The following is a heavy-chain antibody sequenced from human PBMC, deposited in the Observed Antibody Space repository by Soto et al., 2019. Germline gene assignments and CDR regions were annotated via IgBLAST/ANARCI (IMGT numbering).Heavy chain of an antibody. Sequence: GGSLRLSCAASGFTFSSYALHWVRQAPGKGLEWVAVISYDGSNKYYADSVKGRFTISRDNSKNTLYLQMNSLRAEDTAVYYCSREGRIVGATGFCDYWGQGTLVTVSS. CDR1: GFTFSSYA. CDR2: ISYDGSNK. CDR3: SREGRIVGATGFCDY. V-gene: IGHV3-30*04. J-gene: IGHJ4*02. D-gene: IGHD1-26*01.